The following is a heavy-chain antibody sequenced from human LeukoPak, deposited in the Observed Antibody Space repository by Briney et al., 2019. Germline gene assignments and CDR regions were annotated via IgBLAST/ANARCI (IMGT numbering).Heavy chain of an antibody. CDR3: AKVKYDYGDPVGWFDP. V-gene: IGHV3-23*01. CDR1: GFTFWNSA. D-gene: IGHD4-17*01. Sequence: GGSLRLSCAASGFTFWNSAITWVRQAPGKGLEWVSHISSSGGNTYYADSVKGRFTISRDNSNNTLYLQMNSLRGEDTAVYYCAKVKYDYGDPVGWFDPRGRGTLVTVSS. J-gene: IGHJ5*02. CDR2: ISSSGGNT.